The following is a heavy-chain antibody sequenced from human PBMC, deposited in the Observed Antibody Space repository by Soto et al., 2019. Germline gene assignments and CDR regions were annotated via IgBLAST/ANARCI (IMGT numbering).Heavy chain of an antibody. CDR1: GDSVSSKNAA. V-gene: IGHV6-1*01. CDR2: TYYRSKWYN. J-gene: IGHJ6*02. Sequence: QTPSLTCAITGDSVSSKNAAWNWIRQSPSRGPEWLGRTYYRSKWYNDYAVSVKSRITINPDTSKNQFSLQLNSVTPEDTAAYYCAKSRVGIFGVVYYYYGMDVWGQGTTVTVSS. D-gene: IGHD3-3*01. CDR3: AKSRVGIFGVVYYYYGMDV.